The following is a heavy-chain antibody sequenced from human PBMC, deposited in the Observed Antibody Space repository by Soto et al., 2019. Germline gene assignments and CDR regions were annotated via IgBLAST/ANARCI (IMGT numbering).Heavy chain of an antibody. D-gene: IGHD3-22*01. V-gene: IGHV1-18*01. CDR1: GETFASSG. Sequence: GASVEVSWEASGETFASSGRSWVRQSHGQGLEWMGWISAYNGNTNYAQKLQGRVTMTTDTSTSTAYMELRSLRSDDTAVYYCARFRQYDSSGYYSQYWFAPWGQRTLVTVSS. CDR3: ARFRQYDSSGYYSQYWFAP. J-gene: IGHJ5*02. CDR2: ISAYNGNT.